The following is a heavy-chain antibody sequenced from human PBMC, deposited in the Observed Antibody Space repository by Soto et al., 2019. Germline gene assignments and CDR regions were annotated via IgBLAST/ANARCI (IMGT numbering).Heavy chain of an antibody. CDR3: ARVFGGGGKYGVDV. CDR1: GGSFSGYY. D-gene: IGHD3-16*01. Sequence: QVQLQQWGAGLLKPSETLSLTCAVYGGSFSGYYWSWIRQPPGKGLEWIGEINHSGSTNYNPSLKSRVTXXVXTXXNQFSLKLSSVTAADTAVYYCARVFGGGGKYGVDVWGQGTTVTVSS. V-gene: IGHV4-34*01. CDR2: INHSGST. J-gene: IGHJ6*02.